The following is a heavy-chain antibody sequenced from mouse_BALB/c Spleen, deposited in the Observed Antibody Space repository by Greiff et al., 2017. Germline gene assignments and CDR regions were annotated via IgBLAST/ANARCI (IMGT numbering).Heavy chain of an antibody. Sequence: EVKLMESGGGLVKPGGSLKLSCAASGFAFSSYDMSWVRQTPEKRLEWVAYISSGGGSTYYPDTVKGRFTISRDNAKNTLYRQMSSLKSEDTAMYYCARQWDYWGQGTSVTVSS. CDR3: ARQWDY. CDR2: ISSGGGST. J-gene: IGHJ4*01. CDR1: GFAFSSYD. V-gene: IGHV5-12-1*01.